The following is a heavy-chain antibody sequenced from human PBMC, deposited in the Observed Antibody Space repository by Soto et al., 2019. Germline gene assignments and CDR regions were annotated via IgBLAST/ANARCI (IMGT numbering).Heavy chain of an antibody. V-gene: IGHV4-34*01. D-gene: IGHD6-19*01. J-gene: IGHJ4*02. CDR3: ARSGQWLVRWDY. Sequence: QVQLQQWGAGLLKPSETLSLTCAVYSGSFSGYYWSWIRQPPGKGLEWIGEINHSGSTNYNPSLKSRVTISVDTSKNQFSLKLSSVTAADTAVYYCARSGQWLVRWDYWGQGTLVTVSS. CDR1: SGSFSGYY. CDR2: INHSGST.